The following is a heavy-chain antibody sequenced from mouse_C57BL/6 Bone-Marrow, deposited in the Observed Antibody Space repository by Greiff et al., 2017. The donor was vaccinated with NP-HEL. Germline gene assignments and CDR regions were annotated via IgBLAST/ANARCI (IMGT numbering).Heavy chain of an antibody. V-gene: IGHV14-3*01. Sequence: VHVKQSVAELVRPGASVKLSCTASGFNIKNTYMHWVKQRPEQGLEWIGRIDPANGNTKYAPKFPGKATITADTSSNTAYLQLSSLTSEDTAIYYCASYYGSSCLDYWGQGTTLTVSS. CDR2: IDPANGNT. J-gene: IGHJ2*01. CDR3: ASYYGSSCLDY. CDR1: GFNIKNTY. D-gene: IGHD1-1*01.